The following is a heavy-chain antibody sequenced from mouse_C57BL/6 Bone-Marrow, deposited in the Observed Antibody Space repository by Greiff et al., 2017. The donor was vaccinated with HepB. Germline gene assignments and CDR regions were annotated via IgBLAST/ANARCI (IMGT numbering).Heavy chain of an antibody. CDR1: GFNIKDDY. V-gene: IGHV14-4*01. CDR3: TTSYGNPWYFDV. CDR2: IDPENGDT. J-gene: IGHJ1*03. D-gene: IGHD2-1*01. Sequence: EVMLVESGAELVRPGASVKLSCTASGFNIKDDYMHLVKQRPEQGLEWIGWIDPENGDTESASKFQGKATITADTSSHTAYLQLSSLTSEDTAVYYCTTSYGNPWYFDVWGTGTTVTVSS.